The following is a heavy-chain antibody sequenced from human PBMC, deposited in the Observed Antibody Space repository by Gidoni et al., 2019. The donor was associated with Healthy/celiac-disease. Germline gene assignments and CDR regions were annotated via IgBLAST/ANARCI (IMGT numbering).Heavy chain of an antibody. CDR1: GGSISSYY. Sequence: QVQLQESGPGLVKPSETLSLTCTVSGGSISSYYWSWIRQPPGKGLEWIGYIYYSGSTNYNPSLKSRVTISVDTSKNQFSLKLSSVTAADTAVYYCARMTTVGLYYFDYRGQGTLVTVSS. J-gene: IGHJ4*02. D-gene: IGHD4-4*01. V-gene: IGHV4-59*01. CDR2: IYYSGST. CDR3: ARMTTVGLYYFDY.